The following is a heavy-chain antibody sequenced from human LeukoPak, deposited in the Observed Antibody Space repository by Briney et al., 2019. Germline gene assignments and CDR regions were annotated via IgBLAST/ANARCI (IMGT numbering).Heavy chain of an antibody. V-gene: IGHV3-23*01. CDR1: GFSFNDHA. Sequence: GGSLRLSCAASGFSFNDHAMSWVRQAPGKGLEWVSGINGNGASTYYSDSVKGRFTISRDNSKNAVYLHMSSLRADDTAIYYCAKDQAYSYYYLDCWGQGTLVTVSS. CDR2: INGNGAST. J-gene: IGHJ4*02. D-gene: IGHD5-18*01. CDR3: AKDQAYSYYYLDC.